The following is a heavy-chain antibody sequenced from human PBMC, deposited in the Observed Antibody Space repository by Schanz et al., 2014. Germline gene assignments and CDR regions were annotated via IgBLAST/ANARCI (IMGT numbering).Heavy chain of an antibody. CDR2: MSGSGSTA. J-gene: IGHJ4*02. D-gene: IGHD3-10*01. CDR1: GFTFFGSFA. Sequence: EVQLLESGGGLVQPGGSLRLSCVASGFTFFGSFAMSWVRQAPGKGLEWVSGMSGSGSTADYADSVKGRFTISRDNSRKTLYLQMNSLRAEDTALYYCAKDGIMVQGVIWERYFDSWGQGTLDTVSS. CDR3: AKDGIMVQGVIWERYFDS. V-gene: IGHV3-23*01.